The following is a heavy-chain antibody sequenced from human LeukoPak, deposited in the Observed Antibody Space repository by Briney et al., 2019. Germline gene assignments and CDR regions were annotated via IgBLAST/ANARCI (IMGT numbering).Heavy chain of an antibody. J-gene: IGHJ4*02. CDR3: AREGHYYDSSGYYQI. CDR2: IYYSGST. Sequence: SETLSLTCTVSGGSIRSYYWGWIRQSPGKGLEWIGSIYYSGSTNYNPSLKSRVTISVDTSKNQFSLKLSSVTAADTAVYYCAREGHYYDSSGYYQIWGQGTLVTVSS. D-gene: IGHD3-22*01. CDR1: GGSIRSYY. V-gene: IGHV4-39*07.